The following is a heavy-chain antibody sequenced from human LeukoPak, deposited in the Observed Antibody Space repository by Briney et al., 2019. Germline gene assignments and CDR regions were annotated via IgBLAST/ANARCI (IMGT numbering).Heavy chain of an antibody. CDR1: GFTFNRHA. CDR2: ITSKADGVTR. Sequence: GGSLRLSCATSGFTFNRHAMCWVRQAPGKGLEWVGRITSKADGVTRDYAAPVKGRFSISRDDSKNTLYLQRNSLKTEDTAVYYCTTPERYYYDTSDFYGSPEWGQGTLVTVS. V-gene: IGHV3-15*01. CDR3: TTPERYYYDTSDFYGSPE. J-gene: IGHJ4*02. D-gene: IGHD3-22*01.